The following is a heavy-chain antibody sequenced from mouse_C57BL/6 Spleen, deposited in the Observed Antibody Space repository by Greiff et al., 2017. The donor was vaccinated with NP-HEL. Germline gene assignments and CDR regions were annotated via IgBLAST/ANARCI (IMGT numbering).Heavy chain of an antibody. CDR1: GYSITSGYY. J-gene: IGHJ2*01. V-gene: IGHV3-6*01. CDR3: AREGSDFDY. Sequence: DVKLQESGPGLVKPSQSLSLTCSVTGYSITSGYYWNWIRQFPGNKLEWMGYISYDGSNNYNPSLKNRISITRDTSKNQFFLKLNSVTTEDTATYYCAREGSDFDYWGQGTTLTVSS. CDR2: ISYDGSN.